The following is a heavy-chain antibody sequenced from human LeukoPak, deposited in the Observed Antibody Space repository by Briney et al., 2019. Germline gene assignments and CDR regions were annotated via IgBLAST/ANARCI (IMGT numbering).Heavy chain of an antibody. Sequence: AGESLRLSCAGSGFTFRNYGMSWVRQAPGKGLEWVSHISTNTASTYYADSVKGRFTISRDNSKNTLYMQMNSLRAEDTAVYYCTRGSPVVYFDFWGQGTLVTVSS. V-gene: IGHV3-23*01. J-gene: IGHJ4*02. CDR2: ISTNTAST. CDR1: GFTFRNYG. CDR3: TRGSPVVYFDF.